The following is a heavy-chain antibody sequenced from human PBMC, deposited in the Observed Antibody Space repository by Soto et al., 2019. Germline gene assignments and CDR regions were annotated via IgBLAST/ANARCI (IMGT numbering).Heavy chain of an antibody. CDR1: GLVLSNVW. J-gene: IGHJ4*02. Sequence: EVQLVESGGGLVKPGGSLRLSCAASGLVLSNVWMNWVRQAPGKGLEWVARIKTKTDGETTDYAAPVKGRFTISRDDSKNIVYPQMNSLETEDTAVYYCADIAVVHSGDYWGQGTLVTVSS. CDR2: IKTKTDGETT. D-gene: IGHD6-19*01. V-gene: IGHV3-15*07. CDR3: ADIAVVHSGDY.